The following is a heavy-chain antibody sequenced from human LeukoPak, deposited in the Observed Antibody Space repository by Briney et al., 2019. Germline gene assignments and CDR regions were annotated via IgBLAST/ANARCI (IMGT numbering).Heavy chain of an antibody. CDR2: INHSGST. CDR1: GGSFSGYY. D-gene: IGHD5-18*01. J-gene: IGHJ6*03. Sequence: PSETLSLTCAVYGGSFSGYYWSWIRQPPGKGLEWIGEINHSGSTNYNPSLKSRVTISVDKSKNQFSLKLSSVTAADTAVYYCARETAYSYDYYYYMDVWGKGTTVTVSS. CDR3: ARETAYSYDYYYYMDV. V-gene: IGHV4-34*01.